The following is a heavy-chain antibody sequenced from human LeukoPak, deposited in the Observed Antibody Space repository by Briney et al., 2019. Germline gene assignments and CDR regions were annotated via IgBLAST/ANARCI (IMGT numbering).Heavy chain of an antibody. J-gene: IGHJ2*01. Sequence: ASQTLSLTCTVSGGSISSGSYFWSWIRQPAGKGLEWIGRIYTAGSTNYNPTLKSRVTISLDTSKNQFSLNLSSVTAADTAVYYCARRVTTYWYFDVWGRGTLVTVSS. CDR1: GGSISSGSYF. CDR3: ARRVTTYWYFDV. D-gene: IGHD4-17*01. V-gene: IGHV4-61*02. CDR2: IYTAGST.